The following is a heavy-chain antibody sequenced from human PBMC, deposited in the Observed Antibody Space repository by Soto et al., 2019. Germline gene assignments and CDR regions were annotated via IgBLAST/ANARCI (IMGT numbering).Heavy chain of an antibody. CDR1: GGSINNYY. CDR2: VFTTGTT. V-gene: IGHV4-4*07. CDR3: ARDFNSIFDDFADMRWNFDP. Sequence: SETLSLTCSVSGGSINNYYWSWVRQSAGKGLEWIGRVFTTGTTDYNPSLKGRVTISVDTSKNQFSLSLRSVTAADTAIYYCARDFNSIFDDFADMRWNFDPWGQGTLVTVSS. J-gene: IGHJ5*02. D-gene: IGHD3-3*02.